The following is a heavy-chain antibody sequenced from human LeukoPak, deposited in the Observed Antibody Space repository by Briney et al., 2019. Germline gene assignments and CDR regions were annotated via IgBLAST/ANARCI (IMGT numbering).Heavy chain of an antibody. D-gene: IGHD5-18*01. CDR3: ARSQRIQLWLRRGSYFDY. CDR2: INHSGST. J-gene: IGHJ4*02. V-gene: IGHV4-34*01. Sequence: SETLSLTCAVYGGSFSGYYWSWIRQPPGKGLEWIGEINHSGSTNYNPSLKSRVTISVDTSKNQFSLKLSSVTAADTAVYYCARSQRIQLWLRRGSYFDYWGQGTLVTVSS. CDR1: GGSFSGYY.